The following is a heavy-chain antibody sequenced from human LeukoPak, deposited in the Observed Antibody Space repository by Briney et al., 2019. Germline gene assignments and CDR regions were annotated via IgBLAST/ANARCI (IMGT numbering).Heavy chain of an antibody. V-gene: IGHV3-23*01. Sequence: GGSLRLSCAASGFTFSSYAMSWVRQAPGKGLEWVSAISGSGGSTYYADSVKGRFTISRDNSKNTLYLQMNSLRAEDTAVYYCAKDADIVVVPAAIGGYFDYWGQGTLVTVSS. CDR3: AKDADIVVVPAAIGGYFDY. CDR1: GFTFSSYA. J-gene: IGHJ4*02. D-gene: IGHD2-2*02. CDR2: ISGSGGST.